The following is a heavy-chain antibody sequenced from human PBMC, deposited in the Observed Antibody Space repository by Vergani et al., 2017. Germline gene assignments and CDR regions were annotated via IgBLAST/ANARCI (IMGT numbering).Heavy chain of an antibody. J-gene: IGHJ6*02. CDR3: ASCIAAPGLDV. V-gene: IGHV4-34*01. Sequence: QVQLQQWGAGLLKPSETLSLTCAVYGGSFSGYYWSWIRQPPGKGLEWIGEINHSGSTNYNPSLKSRVTISVDTSKNQFSLKLSSVTAADTAVDYCASCIAAPGLDVWGQGTTVTVSS. D-gene: IGHD6-13*01. CDR2: INHSGST. CDR1: GGSFSGYY.